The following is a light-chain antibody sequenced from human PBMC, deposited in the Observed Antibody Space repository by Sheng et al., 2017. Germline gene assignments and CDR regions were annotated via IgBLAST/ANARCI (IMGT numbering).Light chain of an antibody. CDR1: SSNIGAGYD. V-gene: IGLV1-40*01. Sequence: QSVLTQPPTVSGALGQRVTISCTGSSSNIGAGYDVHWYQQLPGTAPKLLIHGNNNRPSGVPDRFSGSKSGTSASLVITGLQADDEAVYYCQSYDFSLGGPPFGTGTKVTV. CDR2: GNN. J-gene: IGLJ1*01. CDR3: QSYDFSLGGPP.